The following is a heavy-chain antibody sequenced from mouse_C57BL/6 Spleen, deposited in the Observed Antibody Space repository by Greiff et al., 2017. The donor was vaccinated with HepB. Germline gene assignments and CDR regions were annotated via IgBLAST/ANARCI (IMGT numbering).Heavy chain of an antibody. Sequence: QVQLQQSGPELVKPGASVKISCKASGYAFSSSWMNWVKQRPGKGLEWIGRIYPGDGDTNYNGKFKGKATLTADKSSSTAYMQLSSLPSEDSAVYFCARPEGAMDYWGQGTSVTVSS. CDR2: IYPGDGDT. V-gene: IGHV1-82*01. CDR3: ARPEGAMDY. J-gene: IGHJ4*01. CDR1: GYAFSSSW.